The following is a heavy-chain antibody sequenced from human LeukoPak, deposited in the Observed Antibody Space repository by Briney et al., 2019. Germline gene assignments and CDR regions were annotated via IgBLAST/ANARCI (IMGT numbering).Heavy chain of an antibody. CDR1: GGTFSNYA. CDR2: IIPMFGTA. J-gene: IGHJ4*02. D-gene: IGHD4-17*01. Sequence: SVKVSCKASGGTFSNYAINWVRQAPGQGLEWMGGIIPMFGTANYAQKFQDRVTLTADESTSTVYMELSSLRSEDTAVYYCARVSYGDYVSYFDYWGQGTLVTVSS. CDR3: ARVSYGDYVSYFDY. V-gene: IGHV1-69*01.